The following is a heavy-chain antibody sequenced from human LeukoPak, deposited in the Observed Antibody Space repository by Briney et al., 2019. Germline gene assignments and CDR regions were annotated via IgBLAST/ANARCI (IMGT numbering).Heavy chain of an antibody. CDR2: ISGSGGST. CDR1: GFTFSNYD. D-gene: IGHD6-19*01. J-gene: IGHJ5*02. CDR3: AKDLSRAVAADWFDP. Sequence: GGSLRLSCAASGFTFSNYDMSWVRQAPGKGLEWVSSISGSGGSTYYADSVKGRFTISRDNSKNTLYLQMTNLRAADTAVYYCAKDLSRAVAADWFDPWDQRSLVTVSS. V-gene: IGHV3-23*01.